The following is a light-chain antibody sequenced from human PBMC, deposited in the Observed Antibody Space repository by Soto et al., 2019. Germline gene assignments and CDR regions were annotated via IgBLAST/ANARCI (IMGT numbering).Light chain of an antibody. CDR3: QSYDISMSGLVV. Sequence: QSVLTQPPSVSGAPGQRVTISCTGSSSNIGAGYDVHWYQQLPGTAPKLLIHGNSNRPSGVPDRFSGSKSGTSASLAITGLQAEDEADYYCQSYDISMSGLVVFGGGTKLTVL. J-gene: IGLJ2*01. CDR1: SSNIGAGYD. V-gene: IGLV1-40*01. CDR2: GNS.